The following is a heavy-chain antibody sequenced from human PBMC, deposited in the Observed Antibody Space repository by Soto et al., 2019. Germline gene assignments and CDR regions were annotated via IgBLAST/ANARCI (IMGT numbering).Heavy chain of an antibody. CDR3: ARHNQHITYSTSLYN. J-gene: IGHJ4*02. D-gene: IGHD6-13*01. Sequence: SETLSLTCTVSGGSISSSSYYWGWILHPPGKGLEWIGSIYYSGSTYYNPSLKSRVTISVDTSKNQFSLKLSSVTAADTAVYYCARHNQHITYSTSLYNWGPGSPITVS. V-gene: IGHV4-39*01. CDR1: GGSISSSSYY. CDR2: IYYSGST.